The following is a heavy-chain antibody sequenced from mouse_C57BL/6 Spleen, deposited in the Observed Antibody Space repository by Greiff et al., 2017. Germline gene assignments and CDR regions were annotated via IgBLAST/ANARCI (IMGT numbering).Heavy chain of an antibody. CDR1: GFSFNTYA. V-gene: IGHV10-1*01. CDR3: VRSNYHYYAMDY. J-gene: IGHJ4*01. D-gene: IGHD2-5*01. Sequence: EVQVVESGGGLVQPKGSLKLSCAASGFSFNTYAMTWVRQAPGKGLEWVARIRSKSNNYATYYADSVKDRFTISRDDSESMLYLQMNNLKTEDTAMYYCVRSNYHYYAMDYWGQGTSVTVSS. CDR2: IRSKSNNYAT.